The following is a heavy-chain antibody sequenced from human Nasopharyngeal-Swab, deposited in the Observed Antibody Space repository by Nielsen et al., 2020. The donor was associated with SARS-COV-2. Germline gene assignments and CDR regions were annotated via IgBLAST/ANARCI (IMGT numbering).Heavy chain of an antibody. CDR2: ISSGGDTM. CDR3: ARDAIGIDY. J-gene: IGHJ4*02. Sequence: GESLKISCAASGFTFTNYEMNWVRQAPGKGLEWVSYISSGGDTMYYADSVRGRFTISRDNAKNSLYLQMNSLRVEDAAVYYCARDAIGIDYWGQGTQVTVFS. CDR1: GFTFTNYE. V-gene: IGHV3-48*03.